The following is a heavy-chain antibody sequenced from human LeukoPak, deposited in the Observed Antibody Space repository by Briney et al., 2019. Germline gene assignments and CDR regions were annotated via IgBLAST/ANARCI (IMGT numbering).Heavy chain of an antibody. Sequence: SETLSLTCTVSGGSISSYYWSWIRQPPGKGLEWIGYIYYSGSTNYNPSLKSRVTMSVDTSKNQFSLKLSSVTAADTAVYYCARSGYYYDSSGYVYWGQGTLVTVSS. D-gene: IGHD3-22*01. CDR1: GGSISSYY. CDR2: IYYSGST. V-gene: IGHV4-59*12. J-gene: IGHJ4*02. CDR3: ARSGYYYDSSGYVY.